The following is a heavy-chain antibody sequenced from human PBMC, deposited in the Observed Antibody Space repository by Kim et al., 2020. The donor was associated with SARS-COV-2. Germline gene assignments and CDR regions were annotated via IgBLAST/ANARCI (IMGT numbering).Heavy chain of an antibody. Sequence: GGFLRLSCAASGFTFSTYWMHWVRQTPGKGMVWVSRINSDGSITDYADSVKGRFTISTDNAKNTLYLQMNSLGVEDTAVYYCTRDPEYCSGTSCYGMYVCGQGTTVTGS. CDR3: TRDPEYCSGTSCYGMYV. D-gene: IGHD2-2*01. CDR1: GFTFSTYW. CDR2: INSDGSIT. J-gene: IGHJ6*02. V-gene: IGHV3-74*01.